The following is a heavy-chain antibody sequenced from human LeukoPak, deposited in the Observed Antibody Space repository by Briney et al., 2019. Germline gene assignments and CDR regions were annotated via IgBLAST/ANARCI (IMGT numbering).Heavy chain of an antibody. J-gene: IGHJ6*02. Sequence: GGSLRLSCSGSGFTFGDHAMSWVRQAPGKGLEWVGFIGSKAYRGTTEYAASVKGRFSISRDDSASIAYLQMNSLKTEDTAVYYCARGPIQLWIHNAMDVWGQGTTVTVSS. CDR3: ARGPIQLWIHNAMDV. CDR2: IGSKAYRGTT. CDR1: GFTFGDHA. V-gene: IGHV3-49*04. D-gene: IGHD5-24*01.